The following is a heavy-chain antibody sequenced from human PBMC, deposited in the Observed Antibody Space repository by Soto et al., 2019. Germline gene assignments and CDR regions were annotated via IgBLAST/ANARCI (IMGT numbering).Heavy chain of an antibody. CDR3: ARITFYDSSGYSRWFDY. Sequence: PGGSLRLSCAASGFTFSNYWMSWVRQAPGKGLEWVANIKQDGSDKHCVDSVKGRFTISRDNAKNSLYLQMNSLRAEDTAVYYCARITFYDSSGYSRWFDYWGQGTLVTVSS. D-gene: IGHD3-22*01. CDR2: IKQDGSDK. V-gene: IGHV3-7*05. CDR1: GFTFSNYW. J-gene: IGHJ4*02.